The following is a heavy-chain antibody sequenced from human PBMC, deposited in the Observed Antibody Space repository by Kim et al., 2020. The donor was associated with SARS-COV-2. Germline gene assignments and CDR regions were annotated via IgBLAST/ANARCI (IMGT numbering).Heavy chain of an antibody. Sequence: GESLKISCKGFGYNFPAYWIAWVRQMPGKGLEWMGVIYPGDSHTIYSPSFQGQVTISVDKSISTAYLQWSSLKASDTAMYYCARLSSGSRSWYGRFDVGGQGSLVTV. D-gene: IGHD6-13*01. J-gene: IGHJ5*02. CDR3: ARLSSGSRSWYGRFDV. V-gene: IGHV5-51*01. CDR1: GYNFPAYW. CDR2: IYPGDSHT.